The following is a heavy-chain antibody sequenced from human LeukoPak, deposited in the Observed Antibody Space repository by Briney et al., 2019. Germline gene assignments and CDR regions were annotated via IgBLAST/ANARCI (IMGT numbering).Heavy chain of an antibody. D-gene: IGHD5-12*01. CDR2: ISGGSDTR. CDR1: GFTFSSYS. V-gene: IGHV3-48*01. Sequence: GGSLRLSCAASGFTFSSYSMNWVRQSPGKGLEWLSYISGGSDTRYHADSLKGRFTISRDNAKNSLYLQMNSLRAEDTAVYYCARDAGNSGYGCDLWGQGTLVTVSS. J-gene: IGHJ5*02. CDR3: ARDAGNSGYGCDL.